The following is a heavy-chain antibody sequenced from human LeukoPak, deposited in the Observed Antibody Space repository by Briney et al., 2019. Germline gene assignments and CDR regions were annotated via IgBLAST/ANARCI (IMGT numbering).Heavy chain of an antibody. Sequence: PGGSLRLSCAASGFTFSSYSMNWVRQAPGKGLEWVSYISSSSSTIYYADSVKGRFTISRDNAKNSLYLQMNSLRAEDTAVYYCASDDSYYYDSSGYYGEFDYWGQGTLVTVSS. CDR2: ISSSSSTI. V-gene: IGHV3-48*04. D-gene: IGHD3-22*01. CDR1: GFTFSSYS. CDR3: ASDDSYYYDSSGYYGEFDY. J-gene: IGHJ4*02.